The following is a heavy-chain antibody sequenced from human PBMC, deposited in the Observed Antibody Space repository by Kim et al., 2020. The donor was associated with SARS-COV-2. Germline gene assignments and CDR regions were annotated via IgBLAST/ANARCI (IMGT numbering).Heavy chain of an antibody. V-gene: IGHV4-59*01. J-gene: IGHJ6*02. CDR2: IYYSGST. CDR1: GGSISSYY. D-gene: IGHD3-22*01. Sequence: SETLSLTCTVSGGSISSYYWSWIRQPPGKGLEWIGYIYYSGSTNYNPSLKSRVTISVDTSKNQFSLKLSSVTAADTAVYYCARDISGTYDSFYYGMDVWGQGTTVTVSS. CDR3: ARDISGTYDSFYYGMDV.